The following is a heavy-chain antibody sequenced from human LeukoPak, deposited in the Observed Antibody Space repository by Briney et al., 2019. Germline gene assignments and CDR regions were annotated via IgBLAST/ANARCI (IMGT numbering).Heavy chain of an antibody. Sequence: ASVKLSCKASGYNFTGYLLHWVRQAPGQGLEWMGWIDPKRGVTRYAQKFQGRVTLTRDTPMTTVYLELISLKSDDTARCFCARFGEDGDDMDVWGDGSTVTVSS. D-gene: IGHD3-16*01. CDR1: GYNFTGYL. V-gene: IGHV1-2*02. CDR2: IDPKRGVT. J-gene: IGHJ6*03. CDR3: ARFGEDGDDMDV.